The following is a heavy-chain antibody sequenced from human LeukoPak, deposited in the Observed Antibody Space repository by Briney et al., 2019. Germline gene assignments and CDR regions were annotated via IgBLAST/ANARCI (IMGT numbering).Heavy chain of an antibody. D-gene: IGHD2-15*01. CDR2: VYYSGHT. J-gene: IGHJ4*02. CDR1: GGSISDNY. V-gene: IGHV4-59*08. Sequence: SETLSLTCTVSGGSISDNYWSWIWQPPGKGLGWIGYVYYSGHTNYNPSLKSRVTSSLDTSKSQFSLRLSSVTAAGTALYFCARHPFATPFDYWGPGTLVTVSS. CDR3: ARHPFATPFDY.